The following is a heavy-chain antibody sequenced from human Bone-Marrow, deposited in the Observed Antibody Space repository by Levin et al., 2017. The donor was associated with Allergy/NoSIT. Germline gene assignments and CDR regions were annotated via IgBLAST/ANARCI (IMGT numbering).Heavy chain of an antibody. J-gene: IGHJ4*02. CDR3: ARDDTSPEYFDY. CDR2: ISPRNTI. D-gene: IGHD1-14*01. Sequence: TGGSLRLSCTASGFTFDRYSMNLVRQAPGKGLEWVSYISPRNTIYYADSVKGRFTISRDNAKNSLYLQMNSLRDEDTAVYYCARDDTSPEYFDYWGQGTLVTVSS. V-gene: IGHV3-48*02. CDR1: GFTFDRYS.